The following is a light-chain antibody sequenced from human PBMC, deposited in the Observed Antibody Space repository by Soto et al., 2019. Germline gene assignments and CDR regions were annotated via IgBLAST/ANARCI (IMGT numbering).Light chain of an antibody. V-gene: IGLV2-23*02. Sequence: QSAPIQPASVSGSPGQSITISCTGSSSDVGIFNLVSWYQQYPGKAPKLVLYEVSKWPSGISHRFSGSKSGNTASLTISGLQAEDEADYYCCSYAGSRTWVLGGGTKLTVL. CDR3: CSYAGSRTWV. CDR1: SSDVGIFNL. J-gene: IGLJ3*02. CDR2: EVS.